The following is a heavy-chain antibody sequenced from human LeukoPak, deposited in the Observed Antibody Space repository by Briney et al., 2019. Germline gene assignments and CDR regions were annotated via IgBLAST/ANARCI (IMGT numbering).Heavy chain of an antibody. J-gene: IGHJ4*02. CDR1: GYTFTGYY. V-gene: IGHV1-46*01. Sequence: GASVKVSCKASGYTFTGYYMHWVRQAPGQGLEWMGIINPSGGSTSYAQKFQGRVTMTRDTSTSTVYMELSSLRSEDTAVYYCARLNSITGEGSTTDYWGQGTLVTVSS. CDR3: ARLNSITGEGSTTDY. D-gene: IGHD7-27*01. CDR2: INPSGGST.